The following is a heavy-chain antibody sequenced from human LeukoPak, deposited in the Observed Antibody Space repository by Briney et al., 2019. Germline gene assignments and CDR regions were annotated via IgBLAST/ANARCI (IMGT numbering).Heavy chain of an antibody. D-gene: IGHD3-10*01. V-gene: IGHV1-2*02. Sequence: ASVKVSCKASGYAFTAYYIHWVRQAPGQGLEWMGWINPNSGATNHAQNFQARVAMTRDTSISTAYMELSSLRSDDTAVYYCARVSGTTSFGNYWFDSWGRGTLVTVSS. CDR2: INPNSGAT. CDR1: GYAFTAYY. CDR3: ARVSGTTSFGNYWFDS. J-gene: IGHJ5*01.